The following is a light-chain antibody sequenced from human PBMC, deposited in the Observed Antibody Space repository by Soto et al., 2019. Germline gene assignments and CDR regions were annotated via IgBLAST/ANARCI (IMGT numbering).Light chain of an antibody. J-gene: IGKJ3*01. Sequence: AIQLTQSPSSLSASVGDRVTITCRASQGISSALAWYQQKPGKAPKLLIYDASSLESGVTSRFSGSGSGTDFTLTISSLQPEDFATYYCQQFNNYPRVTFGPGTKVDIK. V-gene: IGKV1D-13*01. CDR2: DAS. CDR1: QGISSA. CDR3: QQFNNYPRVT.